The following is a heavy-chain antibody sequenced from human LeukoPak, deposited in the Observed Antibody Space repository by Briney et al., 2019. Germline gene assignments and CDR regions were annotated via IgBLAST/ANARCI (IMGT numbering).Heavy chain of an antibody. D-gene: IGHD2-21*01. J-gene: IGHJ6*02. V-gene: IGHV3-74*01. Sequence: ETLSLTCAVYGGSFSSYWMHWVRQVPGKGLVWVSRINSDGSSTSYADSVKGRFTISRDNAKNTLYLQMNSLRAEDTAVYYCARDREASYYYYYGMDVWGQGTTVTVPS. CDR1: GGSFSSYW. CDR2: INSDGSST. CDR3: ARDREASYYYYYGMDV.